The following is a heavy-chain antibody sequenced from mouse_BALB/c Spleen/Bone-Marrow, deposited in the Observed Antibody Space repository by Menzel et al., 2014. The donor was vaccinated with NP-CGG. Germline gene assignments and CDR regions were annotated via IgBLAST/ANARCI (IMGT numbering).Heavy chain of an antibody. V-gene: IGHV2-9*02. CDR1: GFSLTSYG. CDR3: ARTGFDY. Sequence: QVHVKQSGPGLVAPSQSLSITCTVSGFSLTSYGVHWVHQPPGKGLEWLGVIWAGGSTNYNSALMSRLSISKDNSKSQVFLKMNSLQTDDTAMYYCARTGFDYWGQGTTLTVSS. J-gene: IGHJ2*01. D-gene: IGHD4-1*01. CDR2: IWAGGST.